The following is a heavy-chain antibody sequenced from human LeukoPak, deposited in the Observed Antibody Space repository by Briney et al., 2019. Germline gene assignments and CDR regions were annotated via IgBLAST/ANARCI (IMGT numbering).Heavy chain of an antibody. Sequence: GGSLRLSCAASGFTFSTYSMNWVRQAPGKGLEWVSSISSSSSYIYYADSVKGRFTISRDNAKNSLYLQMNSLRAEDTALYYCARLHTTGTFDYWGQGTLVTVSS. CDR1: GFTFSTYS. D-gene: IGHD1-1*01. CDR2: ISSSSSYI. CDR3: ARLHTTGTFDY. V-gene: IGHV3-21*01. J-gene: IGHJ4*02.